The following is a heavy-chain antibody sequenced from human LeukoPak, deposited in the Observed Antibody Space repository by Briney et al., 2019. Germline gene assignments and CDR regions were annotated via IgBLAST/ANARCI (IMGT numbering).Heavy chain of an antibody. Sequence: PSETLSLTCAVSGGSFSGYYWYWIRQPPGKGLEWIGEINHGESTNYNPSLKSRATLSVDTSKDQFSLKLTSVTAADTAVYYCARGRTYYYDTSGYYPSIYYGMDVWGQGTTVIVSS. CDR2: INHGEST. CDR3: ARGRTYYYDTSGYYPSIYYGMDV. J-gene: IGHJ6*02. V-gene: IGHV4-34*01. CDR1: GGSFSGYY. D-gene: IGHD3-22*01.